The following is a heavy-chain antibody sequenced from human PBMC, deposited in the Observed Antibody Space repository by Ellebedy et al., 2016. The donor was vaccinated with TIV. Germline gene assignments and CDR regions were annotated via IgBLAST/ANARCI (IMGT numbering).Heavy chain of an antibody. CDR2: ISGSGGST. D-gene: IGHD5-18*01. V-gene: IGHV3-23*01. Sequence: GGSLRLXXAASGFTFSSYAMSWVRQAPGKGLEWVSAISGSGGSTYYADSVKGRFTISRDNSKNTLYLQMNSLRAEDTAVYYCARDQAGDTAMVFDYWGQGTLVTVSS. CDR1: GFTFSSYA. CDR3: ARDQAGDTAMVFDY. J-gene: IGHJ4*02.